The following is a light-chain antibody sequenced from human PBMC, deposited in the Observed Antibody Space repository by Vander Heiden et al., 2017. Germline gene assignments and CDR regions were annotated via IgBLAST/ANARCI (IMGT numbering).Light chain of an antibody. V-gene: IGKV3-20*01. CDR1: QSVSSSY. CDR3: QQYGSAPCT. Sequence: IGLTPSPGTLSLSPGERATTSCRASQSVSSSYLAWYQQKPGQAPRLLIYGASSRATGIPDRFSGSGSGTDFTLTISRLEPEDFAVYYCQQYGSAPCTFGQGTKVEIK. CDR2: GAS. J-gene: IGKJ1*01.